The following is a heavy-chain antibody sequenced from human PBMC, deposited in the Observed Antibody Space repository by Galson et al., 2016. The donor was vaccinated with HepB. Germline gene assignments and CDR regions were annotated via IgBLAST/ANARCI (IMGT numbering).Heavy chain of an antibody. CDR2: INQDGNEK. J-gene: IGHJ5*02. CDR1: GFTFSSYW. CDR3: ARSGEPS. V-gene: IGHV3-7*01. Sequence: SLRLSCATSGFTFSSYWMTWVRQAPGKGLEWVANINQDGNEKYYVGSVEGRFTISRDNAKKSLYLQMDSLRAEDTAVYYCARSGEPSWGQGTLVTVSS. D-gene: IGHD4-17*01.